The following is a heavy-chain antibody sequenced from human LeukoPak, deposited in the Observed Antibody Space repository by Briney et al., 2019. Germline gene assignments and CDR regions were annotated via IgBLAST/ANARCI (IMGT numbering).Heavy chain of an antibody. J-gene: IGHJ3*02. CDR1: GYTFTSYY. V-gene: IGHV1-46*01. Sequence: ASVKVSCKASGYTFTSYYMHWVRQAPGQGLEWMGIINPSGGSTSYAQKFQGRVTMTRDTSISTAYMELSRLRSDDTAVYYCARLFQGLDAFDIWGQGTMVTVSS. CDR2: INPSGGST. CDR3: ARLFQGLDAFDI. D-gene: IGHD3-10*02.